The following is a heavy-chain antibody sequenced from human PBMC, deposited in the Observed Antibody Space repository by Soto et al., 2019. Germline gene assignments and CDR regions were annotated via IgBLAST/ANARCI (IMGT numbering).Heavy chain of an antibody. J-gene: IGHJ5*02. CDR2: IYHSGST. CDR3: ARDLLLWFGEFSNWFDP. V-gene: IGHV4-30-2*01. D-gene: IGHD3-10*01. CDR1: GGSISSGGYS. Sequence: PSETLSLTCAVSGGSISSGGYSWSWIRQPPGKGLEWIGYIYHSGSTYYNPSLKSRVTISVDTPKNQFSLKLSSVTAADTAVYYCARDLLLWFGEFSNWFDPWGQGTLVTVSS.